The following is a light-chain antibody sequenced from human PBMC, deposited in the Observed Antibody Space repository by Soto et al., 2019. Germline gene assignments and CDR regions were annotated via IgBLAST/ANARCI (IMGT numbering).Light chain of an antibody. CDR2: DVS. CDR1: SSDVGGYNY. Sequence: QSVLTQPASVSGSPGQSITISCTGTSSDVGGYNYVSWYQQHPGKAPKLMIYDVSNRPSGVSNRFSGSKSGNTASLTISGLQAEDEADYYCSSYTSSSAIVVVFGGGTKLTVL. V-gene: IGLV2-14*01. CDR3: SSYTSSSAIVVV. J-gene: IGLJ2*01.